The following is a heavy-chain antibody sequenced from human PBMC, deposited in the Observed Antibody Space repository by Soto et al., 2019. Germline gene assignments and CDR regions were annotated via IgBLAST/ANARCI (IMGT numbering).Heavy chain of an antibody. CDR1: GGSISSGDYY. J-gene: IGHJ2*01. CDR2: IYYSGST. Sequence: SETLSLTCTVSGGSISSGDYYWSWIRQPPGKGLEWIGYIYYSGSTYYNPSLKSRVTISVDTSKNQFSLKLSSVTAADTAVYYCARGSVPVGANYYWYFDLWGRGTLVTVSS. CDR3: ARGSVPVGANYYWYFDL. D-gene: IGHD1-26*01. V-gene: IGHV4-30-4*01.